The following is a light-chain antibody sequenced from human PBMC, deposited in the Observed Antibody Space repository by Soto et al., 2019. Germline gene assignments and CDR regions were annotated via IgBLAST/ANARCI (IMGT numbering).Light chain of an antibody. V-gene: IGKV3-11*01. J-gene: IGKJ1*01. CDR3: QQYGSSSWT. Sequence: EIRLTQSPSTLSLSPGERATLSCRASQSVSSYLAWYQQKPGQAPRLLIYDASNRATGIPARFSGSGSGTDFTLTISSLEPEDFAVYYCQQYGSSSWTFGQGTKVDI. CDR1: QSVSSY. CDR2: DAS.